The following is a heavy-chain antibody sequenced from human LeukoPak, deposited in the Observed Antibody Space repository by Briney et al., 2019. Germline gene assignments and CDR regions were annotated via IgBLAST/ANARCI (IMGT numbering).Heavy chain of an antibody. CDR1: GYSISSGYY. CDR2: IYHSGST. Sequence: SETLSLTCTVSGYSISSGYYWGWIRQPPGKGLEWIGSIYHSGSTYYNPSLKSRVTISVDTSKNHFSLKLSSVTAADTAVYYCARHRSGAAADFDYWGQGTLVTVSS. CDR3: ARHRSGAAADFDY. V-gene: IGHV4-38-2*02. D-gene: IGHD6-13*01. J-gene: IGHJ4*02.